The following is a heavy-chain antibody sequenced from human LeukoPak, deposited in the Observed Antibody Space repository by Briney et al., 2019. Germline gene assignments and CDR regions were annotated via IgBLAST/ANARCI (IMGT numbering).Heavy chain of an antibody. CDR1: GFTFSSYA. J-gene: IGHJ4*02. D-gene: IGHD6-19*01. V-gene: IGHV3-23*01. Sequence: GGSLRLSCAASGFTFSSYAMSWVRQAPGKGLEWVSAISGSGGSTYYADSVKGRFTISRDNSKNTLYLQMNSLRAEDTAVYYCARVSSGWYESDYWGQGTLVTVSS. CDR3: ARVSSGWYESDY. CDR2: ISGSGGST.